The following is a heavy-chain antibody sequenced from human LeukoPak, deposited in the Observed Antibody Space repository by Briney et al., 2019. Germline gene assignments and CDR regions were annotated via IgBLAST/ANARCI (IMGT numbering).Heavy chain of an antibody. Sequence: SETLSLTCLFSGGSIRRYYWSWIRPPAGKGLEWIGRIYTSGSTNFNPSLKSRLTMSVDTSKNQFSLKLSSVTAADTAVYYCARTGPGNTFDYWGQGTLVTVSS. D-gene: IGHD1-26*01. CDR3: ARTGPGNTFDY. CDR1: GGSIRRYY. V-gene: IGHV4-4*07. CDR2: IYTSGST. J-gene: IGHJ4*02.